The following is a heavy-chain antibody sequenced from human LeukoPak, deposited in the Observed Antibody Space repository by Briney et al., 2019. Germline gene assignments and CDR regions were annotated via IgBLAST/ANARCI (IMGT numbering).Heavy chain of an antibody. D-gene: IGHD3-10*01. CDR2: INHSGST. CDR1: GGSFSGYY. CDR3: ARDGGSGQYFQH. J-gene: IGHJ1*01. V-gene: IGHV4-34*01. Sequence: LETLSLTCAVYGGSFSGYYWSWIRQPPGKGLEWIGEINHSGSTNYNPSLKSRVTISVDTSKNQFSLKLSSVTAADTAVYYCARDGGSGQYFQHWGQGTLVTVSS.